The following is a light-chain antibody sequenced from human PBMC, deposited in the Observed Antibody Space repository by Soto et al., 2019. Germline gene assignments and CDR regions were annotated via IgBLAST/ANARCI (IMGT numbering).Light chain of an antibody. CDR1: QSVRNSY. Sequence: EIVLTQSPGTLSLSPGERATLSCRASQSVRNSYVAWYQQKPGQAPRLLIYGASSRATGIPDRFSGSGSGTDFTLTISRLEPEDLAVYYCQQCDNSPVTFGQGTKLEIK. J-gene: IGKJ2*01. CDR3: QQCDNSPVT. CDR2: GAS. V-gene: IGKV3-20*01.